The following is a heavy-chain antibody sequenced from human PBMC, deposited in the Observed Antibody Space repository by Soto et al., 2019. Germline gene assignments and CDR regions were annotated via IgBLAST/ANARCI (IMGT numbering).Heavy chain of an antibody. D-gene: IGHD6-19*01. CDR3: ASRPELAQWLVLDY. CDR1: GYTFTSYA. V-gene: IGHV1-3*01. J-gene: IGHJ4*02. Sequence: QVQLVQSGAEVKKAGASVKVSCKASGYTFTSYAVNWVRQAPGQRLEWVGWINPGNGDTRYSEEFQNRVTITRDTSATTASMALTSLASEDTAVYYCASRPELAQWLVLDYCGQGTLVTVAS. CDR2: INPGNGDT.